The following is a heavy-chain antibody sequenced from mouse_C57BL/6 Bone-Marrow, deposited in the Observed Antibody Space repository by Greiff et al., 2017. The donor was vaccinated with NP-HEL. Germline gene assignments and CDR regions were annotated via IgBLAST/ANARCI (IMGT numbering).Heavy chain of an antibody. J-gene: IGHJ1*03. CDR2: IDPSDSET. Sequence: VQLQQPGAELVRPGSSVKLSCKASGYTFTGYWMHWVKQRPIQGLEWIGNIDPSDSETHYNQKFKDKATLTVDKSSSTAYMQLSSLTSEDSAVYYCAREGNYYGSSYEYFDVWGTGTTVTVSS. CDR1: GYTFTGYW. V-gene: IGHV1-52*01. CDR3: AREGNYYGSSYEYFDV. D-gene: IGHD1-1*01.